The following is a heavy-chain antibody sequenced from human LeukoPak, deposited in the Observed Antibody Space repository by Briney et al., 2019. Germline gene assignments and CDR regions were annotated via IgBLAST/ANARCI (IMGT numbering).Heavy chain of an antibody. V-gene: IGHV3-64*01. CDR2: ISSNGGST. D-gene: IGHD6-13*01. Sequence: GGSLRLSCAASGFTFSSYAMHWVRQAPGKGLEYVSAISSNGGSTYYANSVKGRFTISRDNSKNTLYLQMGSLRAEDMAVYYCARGEIRRYSSSWYYFDYWGQGTLVTVSS. CDR1: GFTFSSYA. CDR3: ARGEIRRYSSSWYYFDY. J-gene: IGHJ4*02.